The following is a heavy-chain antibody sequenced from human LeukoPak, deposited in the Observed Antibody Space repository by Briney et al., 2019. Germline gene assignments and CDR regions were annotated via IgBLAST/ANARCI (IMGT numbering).Heavy chain of an antibody. J-gene: IGHJ4*02. CDR3: ARTSYCGGDCLDY. CDR2: IIPIFGTA. D-gene: IGHD2-21*02. V-gene: IGHV1-69*13. Sequence: SVKVSCKASGGTFSSYAISWVRQAPGQGLEWMGGIIPIFGTANYAQKFQGRVAITADESTSTAYMELSSLRSEDTAVYYCARTSYCGGDCLDYWGQGTLVTVSS. CDR1: GGTFSSYA.